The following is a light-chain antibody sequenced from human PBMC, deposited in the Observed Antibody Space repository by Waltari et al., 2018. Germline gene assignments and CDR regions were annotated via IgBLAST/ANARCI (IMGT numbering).Light chain of an antibody. J-gene: IGLJ2*01. CDR3: QSADSSGTNVV. CDR2: KDS. CDR1: ALPKQH. Sequence: SYELTQPPSVSVSPGQTARITCSGDALPKQHAYWYQQKPGQAPVLVIYKDSERPSGMPGRCSGSSSGKTVTLTISGVQAEDEADYYCQSADSSGTNVVFGGGTKLTVL. V-gene: IGLV3-25*03.